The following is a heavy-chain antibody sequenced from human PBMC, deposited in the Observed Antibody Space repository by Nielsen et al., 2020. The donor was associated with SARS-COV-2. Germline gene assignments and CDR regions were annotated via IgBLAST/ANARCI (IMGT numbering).Heavy chain of an antibody. CDR2: ITNTGAE. D-gene: IGHD6-19*01. J-gene: IGHJ4*02. CDR3: ASSGWLDY. V-gene: IGHV3-11*04. CDR1: GFTFSTYA. Sequence: GESLKISCAASGFTFSTYAMTWIRQTPGKGLEWISYITNTGAEYYADSVKGRFTISRDNAQSSLYLLMNNLRTEDTAVYYCASSGWLDYWGQGTRVTVSS.